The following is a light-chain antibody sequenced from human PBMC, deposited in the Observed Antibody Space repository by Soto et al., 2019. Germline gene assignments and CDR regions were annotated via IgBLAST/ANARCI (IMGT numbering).Light chain of an antibody. CDR1: QSLVYSDGNTY. Sequence: DVVMTQSPLSLPVTLGQPASISCRSSQSLVYSDGNTYLNWFQQRPGQSPRRLIYKVSNRDSVVPDRFSGSGSGTDFTLKISRVEAEDVGVYYCMQGTHWPPTFGQGTKVDIK. CDR2: KVS. V-gene: IGKV2-30*01. J-gene: IGKJ1*01. CDR3: MQGTHWPPT.